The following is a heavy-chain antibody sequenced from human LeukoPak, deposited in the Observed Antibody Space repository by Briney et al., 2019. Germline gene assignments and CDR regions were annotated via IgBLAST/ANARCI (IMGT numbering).Heavy chain of an antibody. D-gene: IGHD2-2*01. CDR3: ARRVSGYCSSTSCPGYFDY. CDR1: GYSFTSYW. J-gene: IGHJ4*02. CDR2: IYPGDSDT. V-gene: IGHV5-51*01. Sequence: GESLKISCKGSGYSFTSYWIGWVRQMPGKGLEWMGIIYPGDSDTRYSPSFQGQVTISADKSISTAYLQWSSLKASDTAMYYCARRVSGYCSSTSCPGYFDYWGQGTLVTVSS.